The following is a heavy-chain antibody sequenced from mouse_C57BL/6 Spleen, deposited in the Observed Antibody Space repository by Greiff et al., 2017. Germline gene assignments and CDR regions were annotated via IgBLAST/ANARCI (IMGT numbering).Heavy chain of an antibody. CDR1: GYTFTSYW. Sequence: VQLQQSGAELVKPGASVKLSCKASGYTFTSYWMHWVKQRPGRGLEWIGRIVPNSGGTKYNEKFQSKATLTVDKPSSTAYMQLSSLTSEDSAVYYCARSYYYGSSYGYFDVWGTGTTVTVSS. V-gene: IGHV1-72*01. CDR3: ARSYYYGSSYGYFDV. D-gene: IGHD1-1*01. CDR2: IVPNSGGT. J-gene: IGHJ1*03.